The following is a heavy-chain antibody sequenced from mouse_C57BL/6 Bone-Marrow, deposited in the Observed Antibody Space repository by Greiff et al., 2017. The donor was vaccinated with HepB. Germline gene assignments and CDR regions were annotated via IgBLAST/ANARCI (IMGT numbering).Heavy chain of an antibody. CDR2: ISGGGGNT. Sequence: EVQVVESGGGLVKPGGSLKLSCAASGFTFSSYTMSWVRQTPEKRLEWVATISGGGGNTYYPDSVKGRFTISRDNAKNTLYLQMSSLRSEDTALYYCARDYYAPCAYWGEETLVTVSA. CDR1: GFTFSSYT. V-gene: IGHV5-9*01. J-gene: IGHJ3*01. D-gene: IGHD1-1*01. CDR3: ARDYYAPCAY.